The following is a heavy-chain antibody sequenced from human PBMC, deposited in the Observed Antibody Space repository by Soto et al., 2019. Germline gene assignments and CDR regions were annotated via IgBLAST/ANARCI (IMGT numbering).Heavy chain of an antibody. J-gene: IGHJ3*02. Sequence: GSLRLSCAASGFTFSSYGMHWVRQAPAKGLEWVAVISYDGSNKYYADSVKGRFTISRDNSKNTLYLQMNSLRAEDTAVYYCAKDRGYCSSTSCYTGDAFDIWGQGTMVTVSS. V-gene: IGHV3-30*18. CDR1: GFTFSSYG. D-gene: IGHD2-2*02. CDR3: AKDRGYCSSTSCYTGDAFDI. CDR2: ISYDGSNK.